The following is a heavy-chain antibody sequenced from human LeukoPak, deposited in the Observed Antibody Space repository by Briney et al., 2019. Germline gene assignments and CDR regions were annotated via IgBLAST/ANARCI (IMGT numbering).Heavy chain of an antibody. D-gene: IGHD2-2*01. CDR3: TRGGRGAVVPAAIAY. CDR2: IRSKAYGGTT. J-gene: IGHJ4*02. V-gene: IGHV3-49*04. Sequence: PGGSLRLSCTASGFTFGDYAMSWVRQAPGKGLEWVGFIRSKAYGGTTEYAASVKGRFTISRDDSKSIAYLQMNSLKTEDKAVYYCTRGGRGAVVPAAIAYWGQGTLVTVSS. CDR1: GFTFGDYA.